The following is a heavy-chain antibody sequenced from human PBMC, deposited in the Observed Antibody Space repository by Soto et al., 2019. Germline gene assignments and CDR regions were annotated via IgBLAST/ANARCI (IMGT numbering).Heavy chain of an antibody. CDR2: IIPIFGTA. CDR3: ARGTASYSSSSYYYYGMDV. CDR1: GGTFSSYA. D-gene: IGHD6-6*01. J-gene: IGHJ6*02. Sequence: QVQLVQSGAEVKKPGSSVKVSCKASGGTFSSYAISWVRQAPGQGLEWMGGIIPIFGTANSAQKFQGRVTITPDESTSTAYMELSSLRSEDTAVYYCARGTASYSSSSYYYYGMDVWGQGTTVTVSS. V-gene: IGHV1-69*01.